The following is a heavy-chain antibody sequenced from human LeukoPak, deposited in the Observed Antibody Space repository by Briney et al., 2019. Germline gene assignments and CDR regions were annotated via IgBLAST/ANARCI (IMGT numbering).Heavy chain of an antibody. V-gene: IGHV3-30-3*01. Sequence: GGSLRLSCAASGFTFSSYAMHWVRQAPGKGLEWVAVISYDGSNKYYADSVKGRFTISRDNSKNTLYLQMNSLRAEDTAVYYCAREYYYGSGSPAGPDYWGQGTLVTVSS. CDR3: AREYYYGSGSPAGPDY. CDR1: GFTFSSYA. J-gene: IGHJ4*02. D-gene: IGHD3-10*01. CDR2: ISYDGSNK.